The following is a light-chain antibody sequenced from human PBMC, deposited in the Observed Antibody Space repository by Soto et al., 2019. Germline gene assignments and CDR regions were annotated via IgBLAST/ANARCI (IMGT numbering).Light chain of an antibody. CDR1: NSDVGIYDF. V-gene: IGLV2-14*01. Sequence: QSALTQPASVSGTPGQSITISCTGSNSDVGIYDFVSWYQHHPGRAPKLIVSEVSHRPSGVSNRFSGSKSGNTASLTISGLQSEDEAYYYCISSTSDDVRYVFGTGTKLTVL. CDR3: ISSTSDDVRYV. J-gene: IGLJ1*01. CDR2: EVS.